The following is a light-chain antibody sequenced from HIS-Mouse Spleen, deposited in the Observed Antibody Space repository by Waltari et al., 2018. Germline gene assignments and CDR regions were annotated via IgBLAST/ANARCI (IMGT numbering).Light chain of an antibody. Sequence: QSALTQPASPSGSPGQSTTTSFTRTSTDVGSYNLVSWYQQHPGKAPKLMIYEGSKRPSGVSNRFSGSKSGNTASLTISGLQAEDEADYYCCSYAGSSTFVVVFGGGTKLTVL. V-gene: IGLV2-23*03. CDR1: STDVGSYNL. CDR2: EGS. J-gene: IGLJ2*01. CDR3: CSYAGSSTFVVV.